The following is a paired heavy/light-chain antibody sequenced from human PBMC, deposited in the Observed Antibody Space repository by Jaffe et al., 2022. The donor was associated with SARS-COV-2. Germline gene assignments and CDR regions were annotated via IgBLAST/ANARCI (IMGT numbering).Light chain of an antibody. J-gene: IGKJ1*01. CDR3: MQSIQVPRT. Sequence: DIVMTQSPLSLSVTPGQPASISCKSSQSLLHSNGRTFLYWVLQKPGQTPQLLISEVSKRFAGVPDRFSGSGSGTDFTLKISRVETEDVGIYYCMQSIQVPRTFGQGTKVEI. CDR1: QSLLHSNGRTF. CDR2: EVS. V-gene: IGKV2D-29*01.
Heavy chain of an antibody. D-gene: IGHD3-16*01. CDR2: IYTTGRT. J-gene: IGHJ4*02. Sequence: QVQLQESGPGLVKPSQTLSLTCTVSGGSITSGNYQWSWVRQPAGKALEWIGRIYTTGRTDSNPSLTSRLIISRDTSQNQFFLQLTSVTAADTAVYYCTRDAQRFDGTWDVFEQWGQGTLVTVSS. V-gene: IGHV4-61*02. CDR3: TRDAQRFDGTWDVFEQ. CDR1: GGSITSGNYQ.